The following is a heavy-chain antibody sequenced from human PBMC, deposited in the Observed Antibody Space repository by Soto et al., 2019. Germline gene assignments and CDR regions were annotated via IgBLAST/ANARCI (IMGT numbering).Heavy chain of an antibody. CDR1: GSPIYRYF. V-gene: IGHV4-59*07. CDR3: ACAGIFFFWFD. J-gene: IGHJ5*01. D-gene: IGHD3-10*02. Sequence: DTLSRMCTVSGSPIYRYFWSWIRQSPGKGLEWIGHIYYSGSTSYSPSLKSRVSISVDTSKNQFSLEVHSVTAADTAVYYCACAGIFFFWFD. CDR2: IYYSGST.